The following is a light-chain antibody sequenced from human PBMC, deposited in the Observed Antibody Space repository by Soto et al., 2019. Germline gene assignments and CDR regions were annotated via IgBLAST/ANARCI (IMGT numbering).Light chain of an antibody. J-gene: IGLJ1*01. Sequence: SVLTQPRSASGSPGQSITISCTGTSSVVGGYNYVSWYQQHPAKAPKLIIFDVSKRPSGVPNRFSGSKSGNTASLTISGLRAEDEADYYCCSYVGRNTYVFGTGTKVTVL. V-gene: IGLV2-11*01. CDR1: SSVVGGYNY. CDR3: CSYVGRNTYV. CDR2: DVS.